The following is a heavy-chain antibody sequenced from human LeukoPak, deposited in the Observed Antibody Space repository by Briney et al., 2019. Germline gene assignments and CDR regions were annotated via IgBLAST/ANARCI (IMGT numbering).Heavy chain of an antibody. CDR1: GGTFSSYA. CDR3: ARGIRDSSIVVVPAAHFNWFDP. CDR2: IIPIFGTA. J-gene: IGHJ5*02. Sequence: SVKVSCKASGGTFSSYAISWVRQAPGQGLEWMGGIIPIFGTANYAQKFQGRVTITADESTSTAYMELSSLRSEDTAVYCCARGIRDSSIVVVPAAHFNWFDPWGQGTLVTVSS. V-gene: IGHV1-69*13. D-gene: IGHD2-2*01.